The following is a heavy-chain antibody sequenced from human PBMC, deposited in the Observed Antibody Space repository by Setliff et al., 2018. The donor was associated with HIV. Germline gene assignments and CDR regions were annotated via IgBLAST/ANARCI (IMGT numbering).Heavy chain of an antibody. D-gene: IGHD3-22*01. CDR3: TRWYDSIGYPHLAFFDY. CDR1: GFSFSNAW. J-gene: IGHJ4*02. CDR2: IKSKADGGTT. Sequence: WGSLRLSCAASGFSFSNAWLSWVRQAPGKGLEWVGRIKSKADGGTTDYAAPAKGRFTISRDDSKNTLYLQMNSLTTEDTAVYFCTRWYDSIGYPHLAFFDYWGQGTLVTVSS. V-gene: IGHV3-15*01.